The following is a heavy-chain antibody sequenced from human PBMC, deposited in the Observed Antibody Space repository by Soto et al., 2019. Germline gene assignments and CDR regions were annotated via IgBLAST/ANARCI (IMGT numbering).Heavy chain of an antibody. CDR3: ARGWFGPDV. V-gene: IGHV3-74*01. CDR1: GFTLSGRS. J-gene: IGHJ6*04. CDR2: IDNAGTDS. D-gene: IGHD3-10*01. Sequence: EVQLVESGGGLVQPGVSLRLSCAASGFTLSGRSMHWVRQAPGKGLVWVSGIDNAGTDSTYADSVKGRFTSSRDNAKNMLYLQLNSLRVEVTAVYYCARGWFGPDVWGKGTTVTVSS.